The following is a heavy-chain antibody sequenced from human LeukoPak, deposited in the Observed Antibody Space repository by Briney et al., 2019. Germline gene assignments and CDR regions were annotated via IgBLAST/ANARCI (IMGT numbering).Heavy chain of an antibody. CDR2: IYSGGTT. V-gene: IGHV3-66*01. D-gene: IGHD1-26*01. Sequence: PGGSLRLSCAASGFTVSSNYMNWVRQAPGKGLEWVSVIYSGGTTYYADSVKGRFTISRDTSKNTLHLQMNSLRAEDTAVYYCARDPVGAIGYGMDVWGQGTTVTVSS. CDR3: ARDPVGAIGYGMDV. CDR1: GFTVSSNY. J-gene: IGHJ6*02.